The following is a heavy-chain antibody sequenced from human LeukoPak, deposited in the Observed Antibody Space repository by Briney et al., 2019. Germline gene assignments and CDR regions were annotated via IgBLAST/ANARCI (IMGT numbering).Heavy chain of an antibody. CDR2: INHSGST. J-gene: IGHJ4*02. Sequence: PGGSLRLSCAASGFTFTTYAMSWIRQPPGKGLEWIGEINHSGSTNYNPSLKSRVTISVDTSKNQFSLKLSSVTAADTAVYYCARGPRFGPGYFDYWGQGTLVIVSS. CDR1: GFTFTTYA. CDR3: ARGPRFGPGYFDY. V-gene: IGHV4-34*01. D-gene: IGHD3-10*02.